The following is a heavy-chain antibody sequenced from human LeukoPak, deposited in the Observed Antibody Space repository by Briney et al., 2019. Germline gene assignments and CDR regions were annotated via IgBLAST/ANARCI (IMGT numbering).Heavy chain of an antibody. Sequence: SETLSLTCTVSGGSISSGSYYWSWIRQPAGKGLEWIGRIYTSGSTNYNPSLKSRVTISVDTSKNQFSLKLSSVTAADTAVYYCARHYYDSSGYYTPGWYYFDYWGQGTLVTVSS. V-gene: IGHV4-61*02. CDR1: GGSISSGSYY. CDR2: IYTSGST. J-gene: IGHJ4*02. D-gene: IGHD3-22*01. CDR3: ARHYYDSSGYYTPGWYYFDY.